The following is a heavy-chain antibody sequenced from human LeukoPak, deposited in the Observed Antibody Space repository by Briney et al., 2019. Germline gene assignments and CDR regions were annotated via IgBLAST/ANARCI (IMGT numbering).Heavy chain of an antibody. J-gene: IGHJ5*02. CDR1: GWGISVYH. CDR3: ARTGSGRTHPFDP. V-gene: IGHV4-34*01. Sequence: LCLSWEGDGWGISVYHWSWISKPPRKGLEWIGEINHSGSTNYNPSLKSRVTISVDTSKNQFSLKLSSVTAADTAVYYCARTGSGRTHPFDPWGQGTLVTVSS. D-gene: IGHD3-10*01. CDR2: INHSGST.